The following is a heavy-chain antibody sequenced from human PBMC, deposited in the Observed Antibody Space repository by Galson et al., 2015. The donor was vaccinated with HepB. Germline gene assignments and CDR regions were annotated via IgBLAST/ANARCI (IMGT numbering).Heavy chain of an antibody. J-gene: IGHJ4*02. CDR3: AKDGIMVANNPYHFHY. V-gene: IGHV3-23*01. D-gene: IGHD2-15*01. CDR1: GFSSTRYA. CDR2: ITSSGGHS. Sequence: SLRLSCAASGFSSTRYAMTWVRQAPGKGLEWVSSITSSGGHSYYTDSVKGRFTVSRDNSKNTLLLQLNSLRAEDTAMYFCAKDGIMVANNPYHFHYWGQGTLVTVSS.